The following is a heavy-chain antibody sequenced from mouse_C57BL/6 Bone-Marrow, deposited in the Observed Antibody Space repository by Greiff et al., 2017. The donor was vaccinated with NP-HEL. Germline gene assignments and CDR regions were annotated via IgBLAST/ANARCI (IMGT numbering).Heavy chain of an antibody. CDR3: ARHGGYGSPFYYFDY. V-gene: IGHV5-6*01. CDR1: GFTFSSYG. Sequence: EVQLVESGGDLVKPGGSLKLSCAASGFTFSSYGMSWVRQTPDKRLEWVATISSGGSYTYYPDSVKGRFTISRDNAKNTLYLQMSSLKSEDTAMYYCARHGGYGSPFYYFDYWGQGTTLTVSS. J-gene: IGHJ2*01. CDR2: ISSGGSYT. D-gene: IGHD1-1*01.